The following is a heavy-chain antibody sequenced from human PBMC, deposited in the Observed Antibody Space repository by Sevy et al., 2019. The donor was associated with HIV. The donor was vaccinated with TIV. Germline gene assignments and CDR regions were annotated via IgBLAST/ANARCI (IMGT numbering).Heavy chain of an antibody. V-gene: IGHV4-31*03. CDR2: IYYSGST. CDR1: GGSISSGGYY. J-gene: IGHJ3*02. D-gene: IGHD3-22*01. Sequence: SETLSLTCTVSGGSISSGGYYWSWIRQHPGKGLEWIGYIYYSGSTYYNPSLKSRVTISVDTSKNQFTLKMSSLTAADTAVDDCASDWRHYYDTSGYDADSFDIWGQGTMVTVSS. CDR3: ASDWRHYYDTSGYDADSFDI.